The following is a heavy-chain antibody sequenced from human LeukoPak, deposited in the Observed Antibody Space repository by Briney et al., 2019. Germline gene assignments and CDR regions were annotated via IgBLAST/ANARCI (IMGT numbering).Heavy chain of an antibody. J-gene: IGHJ5*02. CDR2: IYYSGST. Sequence: PSETLSLTCTVSGGSISSYYWSWIRQPPGQGLEWIGYIYYSGSTNYNPSIKSRVTISVDTSKNQFSLKVSSVTAADTAVYYCARAVMVRGVIDWFDPWGQGTLVTVSS. CDR3: ARAVMVRGVIDWFDP. CDR1: GGSISSYY. D-gene: IGHD3-10*01. V-gene: IGHV4-59*01.